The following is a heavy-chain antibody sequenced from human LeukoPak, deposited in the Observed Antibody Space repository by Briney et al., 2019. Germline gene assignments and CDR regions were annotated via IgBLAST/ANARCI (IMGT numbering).Heavy chain of an antibody. CDR3: ARNRYFDSSGYYYDFDY. Sequence: SETLSLTCVVSGYFISSGYYWAWIRQPPGKGLEWIGSVYHSGSSYYNPSLKSRVTISMDTSKNQFSLKVSSVTAADTAVYYCARNRYFDSSGYYYDFDYWGQGTLVTVSS. CDR1: GYFISSGYY. D-gene: IGHD3-22*01. J-gene: IGHJ4*02. CDR2: VYHSGSS. V-gene: IGHV4-38-2*01.